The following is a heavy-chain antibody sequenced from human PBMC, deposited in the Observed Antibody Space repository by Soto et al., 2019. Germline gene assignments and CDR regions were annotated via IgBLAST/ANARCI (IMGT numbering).Heavy chain of an antibody. CDR1: GFNFRTYG. V-gene: IGHV3-30*03. D-gene: IGHD1-1*01. Sequence: VRLVESGGGVVQPGTFLRLSCAASGFNFRTYGMHWARQAPGKGLEWVALISYDGSSKYYADSVKGRLTISRDNSKNTLYLQWNSLRGEDTAVYYCAGGWNYFDYWGQGTLVTVSS. J-gene: IGHJ4*02. CDR3: AGGWNYFDY. CDR2: ISYDGSSK.